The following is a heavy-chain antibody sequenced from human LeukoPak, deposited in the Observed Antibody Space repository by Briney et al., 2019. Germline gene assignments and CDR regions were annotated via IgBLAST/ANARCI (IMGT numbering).Heavy chain of an antibody. J-gene: IGHJ4*02. Sequence: GGSLRLSCTASGFTVSKNYMSWVRQAPGKGLEWVAFIRYDGSNKYYADSVKGRFTISRDNSKNTLYLQMNSLRAEDTAVYYCAKDQVDEASCIDYWGQGTLVTVSS. CDR2: IRYDGSNK. V-gene: IGHV3-30*02. CDR1: GFTVSKNY. D-gene: IGHD2-2*01. CDR3: AKDQVDEASCIDY.